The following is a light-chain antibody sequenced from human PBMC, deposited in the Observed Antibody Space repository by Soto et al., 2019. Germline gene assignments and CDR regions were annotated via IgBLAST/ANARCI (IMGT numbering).Light chain of an antibody. CDR2: GAS. CDR3: QQYNNWPRT. V-gene: IGKV3-15*01. J-gene: IGKJ1*01. Sequence: EIVMTQSPVTLSVSPGERATLSCWASQSIGKDVAWYQQRPGQAPRLLIYGASTRAPGIPARFSGSGSGTDFTLTISGLLSEDFALYYCQQYNNWPRTFGQGTNV. CDR1: QSIGKD.